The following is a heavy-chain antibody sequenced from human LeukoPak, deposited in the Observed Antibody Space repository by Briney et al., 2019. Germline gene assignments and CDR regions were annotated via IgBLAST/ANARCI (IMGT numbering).Heavy chain of an antibody. Sequence: SETLSLTCTVSGGSISSYYWSWIRQPPGKGLEWIGYIYYSGSTNYNPSLKSRVTISVDTSKNQFSLKLTSVTAADTAVYYCARDRGGVTSDYWGQGTLVTVSS. D-gene: IGHD4-23*01. CDR1: GGSISSYY. CDR3: ARDRGGVTSDY. V-gene: IGHV4-59*12. CDR2: IYYSGST. J-gene: IGHJ4*02.